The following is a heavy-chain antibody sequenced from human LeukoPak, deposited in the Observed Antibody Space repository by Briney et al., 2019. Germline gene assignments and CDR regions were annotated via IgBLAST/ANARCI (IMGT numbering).Heavy chain of an antibody. J-gene: IGHJ4*02. D-gene: IGHD5-24*01. V-gene: IGHV1-46*01. Sequence: GASVKVSCKASGYTFSTYYIHWVRQAPGQGLEWMGIINPSGSSTSYAQKFQGRVSMTRDMSTSTVYIDMSSLRSEDTAVYYCARGRDGYNRDLDYWGQGTLVTVSS. CDR2: INPSGSST. CDR1: GYTFSTYY. CDR3: ARGRDGYNRDLDY.